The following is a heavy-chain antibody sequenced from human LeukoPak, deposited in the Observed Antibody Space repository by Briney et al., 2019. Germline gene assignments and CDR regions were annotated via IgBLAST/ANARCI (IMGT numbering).Heavy chain of an antibody. CDR3: AELPAAGRNFDF. CDR1: GYTFTSYG. D-gene: IGHD6-13*01. Sequence: ASVKVSCKASGYTFTSYGISWVRQAPGQGPEWMGWISAYNGNTNYAQKLQGRVTITADKSTSTAYMELSSLRSEDTAVYYCAELPAAGRNFDFWGQGTLVTVSS. CDR2: ISAYNGNT. V-gene: IGHV1-18*01. J-gene: IGHJ4*02.